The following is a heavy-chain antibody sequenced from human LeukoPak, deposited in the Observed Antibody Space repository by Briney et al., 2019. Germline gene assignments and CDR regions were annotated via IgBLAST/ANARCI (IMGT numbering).Heavy chain of an antibody. CDR2: ITTTIGDT. D-gene: IGHD5-18*01. CDR1: GFTFSNYA. CDR3: ARVRTGYSYGWHFDY. Sequence: QSGGSLRLSCAASGFTFSNYAMTWVRQAPGKGLEWVSTITTTIGDTHYAASVKGRFTISRDNSKNTLYLQMNSLRAEDTAVYYCARVRTGYSYGWHFDYWGQGTLVTVSS. J-gene: IGHJ4*02. V-gene: IGHV3-23*01.